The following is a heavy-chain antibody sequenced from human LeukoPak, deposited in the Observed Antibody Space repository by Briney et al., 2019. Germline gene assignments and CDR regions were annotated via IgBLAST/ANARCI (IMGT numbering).Heavy chain of an antibody. D-gene: IGHD3-10*01. CDR1: GFTFSSYG. CDR2: IRYDGSNK. Sequence: GGSLRLSCAASGFTFSSYGMHWVRQAPGKGLEWVAFIRYDGSNKYYADSVKGRFTISRDNSKNTLYLQMNSLRAEDTAVYYCAKDRRAYGSGSYTFDYWGQGTLVTVSS. CDR3: AKDRRAYGSGSYTFDY. V-gene: IGHV3-30*02. J-gene: IGHJ4*02.